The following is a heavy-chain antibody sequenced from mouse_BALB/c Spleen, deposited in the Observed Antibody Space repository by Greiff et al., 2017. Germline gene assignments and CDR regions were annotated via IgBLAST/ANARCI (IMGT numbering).Heavy chain of an antibody. CDR2: IYPGDGDT. Sequence: QVQLQQSGPELVKPGASVKISCKASGYAFSSSWMNWVKQRPGQGLEWIGRIYPGDGDTNYNGKFKGKATLTADKSSSTAYMQLSSLTSVDSAVYFCARSTGFDYWGQGTTLTVSS. J-gene: IGHJ2*01. V-gene: IGHV1-82*01. CDR1: GYAFSSSW. CDR3: ARSTGFDY.